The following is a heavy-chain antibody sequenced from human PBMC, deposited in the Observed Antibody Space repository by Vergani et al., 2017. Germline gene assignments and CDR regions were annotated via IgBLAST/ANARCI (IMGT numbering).Heavy chain of an antibody. CDR1: GFRFDDFG. CDR3: TKDWGSRTAGLAY. J-gene: IGHJ4*02. D-gene: IGHD6-13*01. V-gene: IGHV3-9*01. CDR2: ILRETGSI. Sequence: EELLVESGGDLVQPGRSLRLSFAASGFRFDDFGMHWVRKVPGKGLEWVSGILRETGSIGYADSVRGRFTISRDNAKNTLYLQMNSLRPEDTALYYCTKDWGSRTAGLAYWGQGTPVTVSS.